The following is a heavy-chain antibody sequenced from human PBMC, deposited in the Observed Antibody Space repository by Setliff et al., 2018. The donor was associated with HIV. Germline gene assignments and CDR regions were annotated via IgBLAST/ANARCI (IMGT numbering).Heavy chain of an antibody. CDR2: IYTSGST. V-gene: IGHV4-4*09. J-gene: IGHJ4*02. D-gene: IGHD3-3*01. CDR1: GGSISTYY. Sequence: PSETLSLTCTVSGGSISTYYWSWIRQPPGKGLEWIGYIYTSGSTNYNPSLKTRVTISIDTSKKQVSLKLSSVTAADTAVYYCARHANYDFWSGYWGYYFDHWGQGTLVTVSS. CDR3: ARHANYDFWSGYWGYYFDH.